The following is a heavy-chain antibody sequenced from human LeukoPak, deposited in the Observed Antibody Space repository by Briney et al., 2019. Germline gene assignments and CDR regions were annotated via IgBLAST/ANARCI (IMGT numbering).Heavy chain of an antibody. CDR1: GFTFSSYS. J-gene: IGHJ4*02. CDR3: ARASCSLESSSGY. Sequence: PGGSLRLSCAASGFTFSSYSMNWVRQAPGKGLEWVSYNSSSSSYIYYADSVKGRFTISRDNAKNSLYLQMNSLRAEDTAVYYCARASCSLESSSGYWGQGTLVTVSS. CDR2: NSSSSSYI. D-gene: IGHD6-19*01. V-gene: IGHV3-21*01.